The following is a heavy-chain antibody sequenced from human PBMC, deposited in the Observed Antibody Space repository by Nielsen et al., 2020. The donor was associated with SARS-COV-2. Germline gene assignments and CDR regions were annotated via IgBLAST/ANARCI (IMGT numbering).Heavy chain of an antibody. CDR1: GYTFTSYD. Sequence: ASVKVSCKASGYTFTSYDINWVRQATGQGLEWMGWMNPNSGNTGYAQKFQGRVTMTRNTSISTAYMELSSLRSEDTAVYYCARARRGTAMVTPQIYYYYYMDVWGKGTTVTVSS. CDR3: ARARRGTAMVTPQIYYYYYMDV. J-gene: IGHJ6*03. D-gene: IGHD5-18*01. CDR2: MNPNSGNT. V-gene: IGHV1-8*01.